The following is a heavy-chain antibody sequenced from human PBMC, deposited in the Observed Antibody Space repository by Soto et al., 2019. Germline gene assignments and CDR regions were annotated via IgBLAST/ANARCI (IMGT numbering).Heavy chain of an antibody. V-gene: IGHV1-3*01. CDR3: ARAPSWYIFDY. CDR2: INAANGNT. CDR1: GCTFTTYA. Sequence: ASVKVSCKASGCTFTTYATHWVRQAPGQRLEWMGWINAANGNTKYSQKFQGRVTITRDTSASTDYMELSSLRSEDTAVYYCARAPSWYIFDYWGQGTLVTVSS. J-gene: IGHJ4*02. D-gene: IGHD6-13*01.